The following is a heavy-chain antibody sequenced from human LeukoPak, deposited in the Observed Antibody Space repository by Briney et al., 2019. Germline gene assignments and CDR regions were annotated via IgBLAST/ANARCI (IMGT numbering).Heavy chain of an antibody. V-gene: IGHV4-34*01. CDR2: INHSGST. J-gene: IGHJ4*02. Sequence: PSETLSLTCSVSGGSIRSYYWSWIRQPPGKGLEWIGEINHSGSTNYNPSLKSRVTISVDTSKNQFSLKLSSVTAADTAVYYCATEGSSWGYFDYWGQGTLVTVSS. D-gene: IGHD6-13*01. CDR3: ATEGSSWGYFDY. CDR1: GGSIRSYY.